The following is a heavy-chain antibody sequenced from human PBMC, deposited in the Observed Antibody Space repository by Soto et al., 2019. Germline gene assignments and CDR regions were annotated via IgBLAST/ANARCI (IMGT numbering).Heavy chain of an antibody. J-gene: IGHJ6*02. CDR3: ARDESNDYSNRFYGMDV. CDR2: ISSSGSTI. D-gene: IGHD4-4*01. CDR1: GFTFSDYY. Sequence: QVQLVESGGGLVKPGGSLRLSCAASGFTFSDYYMSWIHQAPGKGLEWVSDISSSGSTIYYADSVKGRFTISRDNAKNSLYLQMNSLRAEETAVYYCARDESNDYSNRFYGMDVLGQGTTVTVSS. V-gene: IGHV3-11*01.